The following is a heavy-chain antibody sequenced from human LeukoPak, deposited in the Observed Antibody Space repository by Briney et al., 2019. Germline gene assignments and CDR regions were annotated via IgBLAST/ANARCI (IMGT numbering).Heavy chain of an antibody. CDR1: GGSIGSGDYY. J-gene: IGHJ4*02. CDR3: ARLKVDANNYFDY. Sequence: SETLSLTCSVSGGSIGSGDYYWSWIRQPPGKGLEWIGYIYYSGSSYFSPSLKSRVTISVDTSRNQFSLKLSSVTAADTALYYCARLKVDANNYFDYWGQGTLVTVSS. D-gene: IGHD1-26*01. CDR2: IYYSGSS. V-gene: IGHV4-30-4*01.